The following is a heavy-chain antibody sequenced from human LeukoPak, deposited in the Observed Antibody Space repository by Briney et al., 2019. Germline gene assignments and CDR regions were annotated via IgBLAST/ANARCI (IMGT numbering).Heavy chain of an antibody. J-gene: IGHJ5*02. CDR1: GFTFTSYG. D-gene: IGHD6-6*01. CDR3: AKLRGLSSSSENNWFDP. CDR2: ISGSGDAT. Sequence: GGSLRLSCVASGFTFTSYGMSWVRQAPGKRLEWVSGISGSGDATYYADSVKGRFTISRDNSKKTLYLQMNSLRAEETAVYYCAKLRGLSSSSENNWFDPWGQGTLVTVSS. V-gene: IGHV3-23*01.